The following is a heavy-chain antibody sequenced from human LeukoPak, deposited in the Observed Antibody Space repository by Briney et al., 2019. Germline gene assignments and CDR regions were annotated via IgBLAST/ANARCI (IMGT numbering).Heavy chain of an antibody. CDR3: ARVATTSRFWYYYYMDF. Sequence: ASVKVSCKASGYTFTSYDINWVRQATGQGLEWMGWMNPNSGNTGYAQKFQGRVTMTRNTSISTAYLQWSSLKASDTAMYYCARVATTSRFWYYYYMDFWGKGTTVTVSS. CDR2: MNPNSGNT. CDR1: GYTFTSYD. J-gene: IGHJ6*03. V-gene: IGHV1-8*01. D-gene: IGHD1-1*01.